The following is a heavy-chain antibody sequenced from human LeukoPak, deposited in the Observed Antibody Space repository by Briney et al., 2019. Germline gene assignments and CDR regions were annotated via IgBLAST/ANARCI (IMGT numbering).Heavy chain of an antibody. V-gene: IGHV4-39*01. J-gene: IGHJ4*02. CDR3: ARLGLVGPYSSSAYYFDY. D-gene: IGHD6-6*01. CDR1: GDSISNRNYY. Sequence: SETLSLTCTVSGDSISNRNYYWGWMRQPPGKGLAWIGSIYYRGSSYYNPSLRSRVTIYVDTSKNQFSLKLSFVTAADTAVYYCARLGLVGPYSSSAYYFDYWGQGALVTVSS. CDR2: IYYRGSS.